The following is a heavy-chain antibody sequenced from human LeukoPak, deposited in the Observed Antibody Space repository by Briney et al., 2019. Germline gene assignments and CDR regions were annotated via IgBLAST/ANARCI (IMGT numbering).Heavy chain of an antibody. Sequence: PGRSLRLSSAASGFTFCSYGMHWGPPAPGKGLEGGAVISNDGSNKYYADPAKGRFTISTENSKNTLYLQMNSLRAEDTAVYCCGNGGALRFLERLFIFEPWGERALVTVSS. J-gene: IGHJ5*02. V-gene: IGHV3-30*18. CDR2: ISNDGSNK. D-gene: IGHD3-3*01. CDR1: GFTFCSYG. CDR3: GNGGALRFLERLFIFEP.